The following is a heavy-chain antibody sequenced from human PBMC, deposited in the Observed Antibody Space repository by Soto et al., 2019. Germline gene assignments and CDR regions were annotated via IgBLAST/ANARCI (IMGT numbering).Heavy chain of an antibody. Sequence: QVQLVQSGAEVKKPGASVKVSCKASGYTFTSYDINWVRQATGQGLEWMGWMNPNSGNTGYAQKFQGRVTMTRNTSISTAYMELCSLRSEDTAAYYCARGMITFGGVIVDAFDIWGQGTMVTVSS. D-gene: IGHD3-16*02. CDR2: MNPNSGNT. CDR3: ARGMITFGGVIVDAFDI. CDR1: GYTFTSYD. J-gene: IGHJ3*02. V-gene: IGHV1-8*01.